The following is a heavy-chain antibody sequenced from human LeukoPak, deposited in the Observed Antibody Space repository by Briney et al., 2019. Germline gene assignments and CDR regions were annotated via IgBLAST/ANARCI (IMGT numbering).Heavy chain of an antibody. Sequence: GGSLRLSCAASGLTFSSYSMNWVRQAPGKGLEWVSSISSSSNYVYYADSVKGRFTISRDDAKNSLYLQMNSLRAEDTAVYYCARVPHAMVRGVIITEFYFDYWGQGTLVTVSS. D-gene: IGHD3-10*01. V-gene: IGHV3-21*01. CDR3: ARVPHAMVRGVIITEFYFDY. CDR1: GLTFSSYS. CDR2: ISSSSNYV. J-gene: IGHJ4*02.